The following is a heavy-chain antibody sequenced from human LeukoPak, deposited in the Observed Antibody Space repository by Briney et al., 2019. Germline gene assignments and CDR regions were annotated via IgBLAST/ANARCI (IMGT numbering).Heavy chain of an antibody. CDR2: IYSDNT. Sequence: GGSLRLSCTVSGFTVSSNSMSWVRQAPGKGLEWVSFIYSDNTHYSDSVKGRFTISRDNSKNTLYLQMNSLRAEDTAVYYCAKDSLWFGGNGFDPWGQGTLVTVSS. J-gene: IGHJ5*02. D-gene: IGHD3-10*01. CDR1: GFTVSSNS. CDR3: AKDSLWFGGNGFDP. V-gene: IGHV3-53*01.